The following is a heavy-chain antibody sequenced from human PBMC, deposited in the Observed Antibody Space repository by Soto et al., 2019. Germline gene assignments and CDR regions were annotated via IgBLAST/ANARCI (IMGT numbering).Heavy chain of an antibody. J-gene: IGHJ4*02. V-gene: IGHV1-8*01. CDR3: ARGRASGSYYLLDY. Sequence: ASVKVSCKASGNTFTSYDINWVRQATGHGLERMGWINPNSGNIGYAQKFQGRVTMTRDTAIRTAYMEVSRLRSDDTAVYYCARGRASGSYYLLDYWGQGTLVTV. CDR1: GNTFTSYD. D-gene: IGHD3-10*01. CDR2: INPNSGNI.